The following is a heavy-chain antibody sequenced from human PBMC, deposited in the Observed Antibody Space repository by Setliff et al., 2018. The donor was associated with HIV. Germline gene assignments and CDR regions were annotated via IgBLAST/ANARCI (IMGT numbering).Heavy chain of an antibody. Sequence: WASVKVSCKASGYTFTGYYMHWVRQAPGQGLEWMGRINPNSGDTNYAQRFQGRVTMTEDASADTAYMELSSLTSEDTAIYFCATDQLLLGGSYSDYWGQGTLVTVSS. V-gene: IGHV1-2*06. CDR3: ATDQLLLGGSYSDY. CDR2: INPNSGDT. D-gene: IGHD1-26*01. CDR1: GYTFTGYY. J-gene: IGHJ4*02.